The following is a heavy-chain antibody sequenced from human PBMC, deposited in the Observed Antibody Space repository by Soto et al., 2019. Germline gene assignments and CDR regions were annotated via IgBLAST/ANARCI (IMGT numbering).Heavy chain of an antibody. J-gene: IGHJ5*02. CDR2: FDPEDGET. CDR3: AYCSGGSCYSDGWFDP. D-gene: IGHD2-15*01. V-gene: IGHV1-24*01. Sequence: ASVKVSCKVSGYTLTELSMHWVRQAPGKGLEWMGGFDPEDGETIYAQKFQGRVTMTEDTSTDTAYMELSSLRSEDTAVYYCAYCSGGSCYSDGWFDPWGQGTLVTVSS. CDR1: GYTLTELS.